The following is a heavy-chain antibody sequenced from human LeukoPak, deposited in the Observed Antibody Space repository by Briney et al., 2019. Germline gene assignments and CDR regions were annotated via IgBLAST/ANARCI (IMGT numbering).Heavy chain of an antibody. Sequence: GESLKISCKVSGYSFTSYCIGWVRQMPGEGLEWRGIIYPGDSGPTYSPSFQGQVTISVDKSINTAYLQWSSLQASDTAMYYCGMSGDRVPLQDDVFDVWGQGTMVTVST. CDR2: IYPGDSGP. V-gene: IGHV5-51*01. CDR3: GMSGDRVPLQDDVFDV. D-gene: IGHD1-26*01. J-gene: IGHJ3*01. CDR1: GYSFTSYC.